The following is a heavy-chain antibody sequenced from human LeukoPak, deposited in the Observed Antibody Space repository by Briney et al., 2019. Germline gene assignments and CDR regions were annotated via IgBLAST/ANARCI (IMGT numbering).Heavy chain of an antibody. CDR2: IYPGDSGT. CDR3: ASFHISGKSYNGLHY. V-gene: IGHV5-51*01. Sequence: KHGESLKISCKTSGYNFTTFWIGWVRQMPGKGLEWMGIIYPGDSGTRYSPSFQGQVTISADKSINTVYLHWNSLKASDTAMYYCASFHISGKSYNGLHYWGQGTLVTVSS. CDR1: GYNFTTFW. J-gene: IGHJ4*02. D-gene: IGHD3-10*01.